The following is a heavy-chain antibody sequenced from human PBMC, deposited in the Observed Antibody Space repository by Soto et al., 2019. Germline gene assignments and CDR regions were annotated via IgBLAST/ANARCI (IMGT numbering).Heavy chain of an antibody. CDR2: IIPIFGTA. Sequence: SVKVSCKASGGTFSSYAISWVRQAPGQGLEWMGRIIPIFGTANYAQKFQGRVTITADESTSTAYMELSSLRSEDTAVYYCARDLLLRFLEWSSADKDYYYGMDVWGQGTTVTVSS. CDR3: ARDLLLRFLEWSSADKDYYYGMDV. D-gene: IGHD3-3*01. J-gene: IGHJ6*02. CDR1: GGTFSSYA. V-gene: IGHV1-69*13.